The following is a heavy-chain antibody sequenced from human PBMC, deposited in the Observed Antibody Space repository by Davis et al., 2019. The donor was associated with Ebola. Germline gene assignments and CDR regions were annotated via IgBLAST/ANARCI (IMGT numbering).Heavy chain of an antibody. J-gene: IGHJ6*02. CDR2: INHSGST. V-gene: IGHV4-34*01. Sequence: MPSETLSLTCTVSGGSISRYYWNWIRQPPGKGLEWIGEINHSGSTNYNPSLKSRVTISVDTSKNQFSLKLSSVTAADTAVYYCARWGGFANGMDVWGQGTTVTVSS. CDR1: GGSISRYY. D-gene: IGHD3-16*01. CDR3: ARWGGFANGMDV.